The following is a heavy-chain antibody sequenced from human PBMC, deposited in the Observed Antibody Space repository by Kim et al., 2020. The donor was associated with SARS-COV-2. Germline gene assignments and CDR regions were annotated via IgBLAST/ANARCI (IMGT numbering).Heavy chain of an antibody. D-gene: IGHD6-13*01. CDR2: ISGSGGST. V-gene: IGHV3-23*01. CDR1: GFTFSSYA. Sequence: GGSLRLSCAASGFTFSSYAMSWVRQAPGKGLEWVSAISGSGGSTYYADSVKGRFTISRDNSKNTLYLQMNSLRAEDTAVYYCAKRRIAAAGNWMVFDYWGQGTLVTLSS. J-gene: IGHJ4*02. CDR3: AKRRIAAAGNWMVFDY.